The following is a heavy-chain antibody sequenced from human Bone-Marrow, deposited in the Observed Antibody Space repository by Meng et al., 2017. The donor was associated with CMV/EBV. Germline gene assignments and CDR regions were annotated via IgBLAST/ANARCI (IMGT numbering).Heavy chain of an antibody. J-gene: IGHJ6*02. CDR1: GGTFSSYA. CDR3: ARESQGGMDV. V-gene: IGHV1-69*05. Sequence: SLLVSCKASGGTFSSYAISWVRQAPGQGLEWLGGIIPIFGTANYAQKFQGRVTITTDESTSTAYMELSSLRSEDTAVYYCARESQGGMDVWGQGTTVTVSS. CDR2: IIPIFGTA.